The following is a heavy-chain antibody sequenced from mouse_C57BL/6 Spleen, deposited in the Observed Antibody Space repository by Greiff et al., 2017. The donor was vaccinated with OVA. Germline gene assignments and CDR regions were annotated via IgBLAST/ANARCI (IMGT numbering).Heavy chain of an antibody. V-gene: IGHV1-52*01. CDR2: IDPSDSET. J-gene: IGHJ3*01. D-gene: IGHD2-4*01. Sequence: QVQLQQPGAELVRPGSSVKLSCKASGYTFTSYWMHWVKQRPIQGLEWIGNIDPSDSETHSNQKFKDKATLTVDKSSSTAYMQLSSLTSEDSAVYYCASGDYDGTSWFAYWGQGTLVTVSA. CDR3: ASGDYDGTSWFAY. CDR1: GYTFTSYW.